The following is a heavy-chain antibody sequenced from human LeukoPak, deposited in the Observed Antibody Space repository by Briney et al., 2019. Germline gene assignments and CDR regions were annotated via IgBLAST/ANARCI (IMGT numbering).Heavy chain of an antibody. CDR1: GFTVSSNY. D-gene: IGHD4-17*01. Sequence: GGSLRLSCAASGFTVSSNYMSWVRQAPGKGLEWVSVIYSGGSTYYADSVKGRFTISRDDAKNSLSLQMNSLRAEDTAVYYCARDPYNGYYGDDYYYYMDVWGKGTTVTISS. J-gene: IGHJ6*03. CDR2: IYSGGST. CDR3: ARDPYNGYYGDDYYYYMDV. V-gene: IGHV3-66*01.